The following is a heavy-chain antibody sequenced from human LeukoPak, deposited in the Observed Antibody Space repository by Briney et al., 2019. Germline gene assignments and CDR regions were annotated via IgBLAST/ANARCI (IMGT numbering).Heavy chain of an antibody. J-gene: IGHJ4*02. CDR1: GYTFTGYY. D-gene: IGHD3-22*01. CDR2: INPNSGGT. CDR3: ARDMHYYDSSGYPTDY. Sequence: GASVKVSCKASGYTFTGYYMHWVRQAPGQGLEWMGRINPNSGGTNYAQKFQGRVTMTRDTSTSTAYMELSRLRSDDTAVYYCARDMHYYDSSGYPTDYWGQGTLVTVSS. V-gene: IGHV1-2*06.